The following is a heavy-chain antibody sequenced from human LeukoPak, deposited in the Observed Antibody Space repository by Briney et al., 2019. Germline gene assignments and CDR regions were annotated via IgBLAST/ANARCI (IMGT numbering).Heavy chain of an antibody. J-gene: IGHJ4*02. CDR1: GGSISSGDYY. CDR3: ARHGITFGYDY. CDR2: IYYSGST. Sequence: SETLSLTCTVSGGSISSGDYYWSWIRQPPGKGLEWIGYIYYSGSTNYNPSLKSRVTISVDTSKNQFSLKLSSVTAADTAVYYCARHGITFGYDYWGQGTLVTVSS. D-gene: IGHD2/OR15-2a*01. V-gene: IGHV4-61*08.